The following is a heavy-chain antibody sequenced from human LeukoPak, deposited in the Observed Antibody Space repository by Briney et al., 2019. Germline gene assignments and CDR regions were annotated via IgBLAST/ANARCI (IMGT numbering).Heavy chain of an antibody. V-gene: IGHV3-30-3*01. CDR2: ISYDGSNK. CDR3: AREVPIYSGSPSFDY. Sequence: PGGSLRLSCVASGFTFSSYAMHWVRQAPGKGLEWVAVISYDGSNKYYADSVKGRFTISRDNSKNTLYLQMNSLRAEDTAVYYCAREVPIYSGSPSFDYWGQGTLVTVSS. J-gene: IGHJ4*02. D-gene: IGHD1-26*01. CDR1: GFTFSSYA.